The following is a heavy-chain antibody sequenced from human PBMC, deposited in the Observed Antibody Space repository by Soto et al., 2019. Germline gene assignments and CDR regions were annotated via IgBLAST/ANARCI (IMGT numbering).Heavy chain of an antibody. CDR2: IYYSGST. D-gene: IGHD4-17*01. CDR3: ARDRARVRYGRGESILAY. CDR1: GGSISSYY. Sequence: SETLSLTCTGSGGSISSYYWSWIRQPPGKGLEWIGYIYYSGSTNYNPSLKSRVTISVDTSKNQFSLKLSSVTAADTAVYYCARDRARVRYGRGESILAYWGQGTMVTVSS. V-gene: IGHV4-59*01. J-gene: IGHJ4*02.